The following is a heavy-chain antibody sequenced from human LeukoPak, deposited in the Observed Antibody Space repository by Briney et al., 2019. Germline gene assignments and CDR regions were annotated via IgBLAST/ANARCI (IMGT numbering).Heavy chain of an antibody. J-gene: IGHJ5*02. CDR2: ISGSGGST. CDR1: GFTFSSYA. Sequence: GGSLRLSCAASGFTFSSYAMSWVRQAPGKGLEWVSAISGSGGSTYYADSVKGRFTISRDNAKNTLYLQMNSLRAEDTAVYYCARVGLFDWLFAWGQGTLVTVSS. CDR3: ARVGLFDWLFA. V-gene: IGHV3-23*01. D-gene: IGHD3-9*01.